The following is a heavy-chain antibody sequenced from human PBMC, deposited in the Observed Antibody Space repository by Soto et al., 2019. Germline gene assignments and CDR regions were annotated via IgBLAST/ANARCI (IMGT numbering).Heavy chain of an antibody. Sequence: PGGSLRLSCAASGFTFSSYAMHWVRQAPGTGLEWVAVISYEGSNKYYADSVKGRFTISRDNSKNTLYLQMNSLRTEDTAVYYCARALGGMATVPFDYWGQGALVTVSS. D-gene: IGHD4-4*01. CDR3: ARALGGMATVPFDY. CDR2: ISYEGSNK. CDR1: GFTFSSYA. V-gene: IGHV3-30*01. J-gene: IGHJ4*02.